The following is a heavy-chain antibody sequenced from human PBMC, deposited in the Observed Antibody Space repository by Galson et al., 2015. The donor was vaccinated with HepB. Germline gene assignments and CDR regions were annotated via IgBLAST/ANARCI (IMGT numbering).Heavy chain of an antibody. D-gene: IGHD5/OR15-5a*01. J-gene: IGHJ4*02. CDR3: ATGGLGSDDFDY. V-gene: IGHV1-24*01. CDR2: FDPEDGET. Sequence: SCKVSGYTLTELSMHWVRQAPGKGLEWMGGFDPEDGETIYAQKFQGRVTMTEDTSTDTGYMELSSLTSEDTAMYYCATGGLGSDDFDYWGQGTLVAVSS. CDR1: GYTLTELS.